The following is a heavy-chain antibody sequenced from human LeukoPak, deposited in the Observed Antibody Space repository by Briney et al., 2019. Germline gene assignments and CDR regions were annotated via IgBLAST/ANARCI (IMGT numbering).Heavy chain of an antibody. CDR2: INGDGGST. CDR1: LCTFDNYA. V-gene: IGHV3-43*02. Sequence: GGSLRLSCADSLCTFDNYAIHWVRQAPGKGREWVSLINGDGGSTYYADSMKGRVTISKDNSKNSLYLQMNSLRTEDTALYYCARDSQEFFQHWGQGTLVTVSS. CDR3: ARDSQEFFQH. J-gene: IGHJ1*01.